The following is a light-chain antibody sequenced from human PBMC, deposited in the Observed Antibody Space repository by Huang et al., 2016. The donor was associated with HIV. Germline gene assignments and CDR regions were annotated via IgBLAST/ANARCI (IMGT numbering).Light chain of an antibody. CDR3: QQYDSLPRT. J-gene: IGKJ3*01. CDR1: RHIYSY. V-gene: IGKV1-33*01. CDR2: DAA. Sequence: DIQMTQSPSSLSASIGDRVTITCRASRHIYSYLNWYQHRPGKAPKLLIYDAANLEVGVPSRFSVSGSGRNFTLIISSLQPEDFATYYCQQYDSLPRTFGPGTKV.